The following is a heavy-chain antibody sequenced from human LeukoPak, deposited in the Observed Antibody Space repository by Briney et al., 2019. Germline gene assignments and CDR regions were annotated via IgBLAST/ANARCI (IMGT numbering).Heavy chain of an antibody. Sequence: GGSLRLSCAASGXTFSSYEMNWVRQAPGKGLEWVSYISSSGSTIYYADSVKGRFTISRDNAKNSLYLQMNSLRAEDTAVYYCAREGSSSWASGDAFDIWGQGTMVTVSS. CDR3: AREGSSSWASGDAFDI. D-gene: IGHD1-26*01. J-gene: IGHJ3*02. V-gene: IGHV3-48*03. CDR1: GXTFSSYE. CDR2: ISSSGSTI.